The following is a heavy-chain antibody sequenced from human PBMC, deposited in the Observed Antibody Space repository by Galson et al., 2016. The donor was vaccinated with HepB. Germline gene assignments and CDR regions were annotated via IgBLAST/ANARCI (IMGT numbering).Heavy chain of an antibody. CDR1: GNSFTSNW. CDR2: IFPGDSDT. D-gene: IGHD5-12*01. V-gene: IGHV5-51*01. J-gene: IGHJ4*02. CDR3: SRQLISGYGGLNY. Sequence: QSGAEVKKPGESLKISCKGSGNSFTSNWIAWVRQMPGKGLEWMGIIFPGDSDTRSSPSFQGQVTFSADKSISTAYLQWSSLRASDTALYYWSRQLISGYGGLNYWGQGTRVTVSS.